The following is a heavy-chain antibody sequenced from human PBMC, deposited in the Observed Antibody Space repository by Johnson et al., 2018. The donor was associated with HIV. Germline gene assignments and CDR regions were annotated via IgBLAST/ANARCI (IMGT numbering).Heavy chain of an antibody. CDR1: GFTVSSNY. D-gene: IGHD3-22*01. CDR3: ARSSSGLYAFDI. Sequence: VQLVESGGGLIQPGGSLRLSCAASGFTVSSNYMSWVRQAPGQGLEWVSVIYSDGTTYYADSVKGRFTISRDNAKNSLYLQMNSLRAEDTALYYCARSSSGLYAFDIWGQGTMVTVSS. J-gene: IGHJ3*02. V-gene: IGHV3-53*01. CDR2: IYSDGTT.